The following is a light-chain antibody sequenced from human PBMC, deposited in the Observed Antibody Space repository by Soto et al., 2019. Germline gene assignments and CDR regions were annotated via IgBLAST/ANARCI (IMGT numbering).Light chain of an antibody. Sequence: QSALTQPASVSGSRGQSVTISCTGTRSDVGGFNFVSWYQHHPGTAPTLLIYEVYNRPSGASSRFSGSKSVNTASLTISGLQAEDEADYYCSSYTTSGTHVLFGGGTKLTVL. J-gene: IGLJ3*02. CDR3: SSYTTSGTHVL. CDR2: EVY. V-gene: IGLV2-14*01. CDR1: RSDVGGFNF.